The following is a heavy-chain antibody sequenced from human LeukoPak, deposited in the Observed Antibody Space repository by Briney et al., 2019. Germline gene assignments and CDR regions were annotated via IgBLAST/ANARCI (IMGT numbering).Heavy chain of an antibody. D-gene: IGHD3-16*01. CDR3: AIFDFLFGEIDNWFDP. CDR1: GYNFIVYW. Sequence: VEDLMISCYGFGYNFIVYWLGSVRQMPGEGLEWMGQIYHGDSNTSSDPSFQGQVTISVDKSISTAYLQWSSLKASDTAMYYCAIFDFLFGEIDNWFDPWGQGTQVTVSS. CDR2: IYHGDSNT. J-gene: IGHJ5*02. V-gene: IGHV5-51*01.